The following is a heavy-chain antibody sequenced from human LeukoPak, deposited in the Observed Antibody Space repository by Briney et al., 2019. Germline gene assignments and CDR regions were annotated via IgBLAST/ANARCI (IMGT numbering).Heavy chain of an antibody. CDR1: GGTFSSYA. V-gene: IGHV1-69*05. J-gene: IGHJ3*02. Sequence: SVKVSCKASGGTFSSYAISWVRQAPGQGLEWMGRIIPIFGTANYAQKFQGRVTITTDESTSTAYMELSSLRSEDTAVYYCARPTYDSSGYAFDIWGQGTMVTVSS. CDR3: ARPTYDSSGYAFDI. D-gene: IGHD3-22*01. CDR2: IIPIFGTA.